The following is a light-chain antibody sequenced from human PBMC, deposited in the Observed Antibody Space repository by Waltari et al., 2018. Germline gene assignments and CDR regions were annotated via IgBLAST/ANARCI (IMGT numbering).Light chain of an antibody. Sequence: SYVLTQPPSVSVAPGRTARITCGGNNLRTKTAHWYQQKPGQAPVMVVYDDIDRPSGIPERFSGSNSGNTATLIINRVEAGDEADYYCQVWDIDSDPSVVFGGGTKLTVL. V-gene: IGLV3-21*03. CDR1: NLRTKT. CDR2: DDI. CDR3: QVWDIDSDPSVV. J-gene: IGLJ2*01.